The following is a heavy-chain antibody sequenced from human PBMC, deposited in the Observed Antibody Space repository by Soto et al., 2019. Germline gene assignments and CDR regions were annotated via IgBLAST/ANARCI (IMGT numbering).Heavy chain of an antibody. CDR1: GVTFSSYV. Sequence: QVQLVESGGGVVQPGKSLRLSCAASGVTFSSYVMHWVRQAPGKGLEWVALIWYDGSDKYYADSVKGRFTISRDNSKNTLYLPMISLRAEDTAVYHCARHPLGSNWPYNWFDPWGQGTLITVSS. CDR3: ARHPLGSNWPYNWFDP. CDR2: IWYDGSDK. J-gene: IGHJ5*02. D-gene: IGHD6-13*01. V-gene: IGHV3-33*01.